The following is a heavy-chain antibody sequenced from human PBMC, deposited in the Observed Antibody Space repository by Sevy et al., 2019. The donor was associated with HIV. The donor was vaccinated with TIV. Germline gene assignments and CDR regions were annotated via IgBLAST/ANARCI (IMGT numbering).Heavy chain of an antibody. Sequence: ASVKVSCKASGYTFTGYYMHWVRQAPGQGLEWMGWINPNSGGTNYAQKFQGRVTMTRDTSISTAYMELSRRRSDDTAVYYCARGGKAAHYNWFDPWGQGTLVTVSS. CDR2: INPNSGGT. J-gene: IGHJ5*02. D-gene: IGHD6-6*01. V-gene: IGHV1-2*02. CDR1: GYTFTGYY. CDR3: ARGGKAAHYNWFDP.